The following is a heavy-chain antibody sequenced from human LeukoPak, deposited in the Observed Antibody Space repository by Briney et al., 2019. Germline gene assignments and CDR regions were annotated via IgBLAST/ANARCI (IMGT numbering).Heavy chain of an antibody. J-gene: IGHJ3*02. D-gene: IGHD6-13*01. CDR3: ARFIAAKGDS. CDR1: GGSISSYY. CDR2: IYYSGST. V-gene: IGHV4-59*12. Sequence: SETLSLTCTVSGGSISSYYWSWIRQPPGKGLEWIGYIYYSGSTNYNPSLKSRVTISVDTSKNQFSLKLSSITAADTAVYYCARFIAAKGDSWGQGTMVTVSS.